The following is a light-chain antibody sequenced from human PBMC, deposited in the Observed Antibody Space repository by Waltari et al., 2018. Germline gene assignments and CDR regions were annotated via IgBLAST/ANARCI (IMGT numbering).Light chain of an antibody. CDR3: QQYGSSPLYT. Sequence: EIVLTQSPGTLSLSPGERATLPCRASQSVSSSYLAWYQQKPGQAHRLLIYGASSRATGIPDRFSGSGSGTDFTLTISRLEPEDFAVYYCQQYGSSPLYTFGQGTKLEIK. CDR1: QSVSSSY. CDR2: GAS. V-gene: IGKV3-20*01. J-gene: IGKJ2*01.